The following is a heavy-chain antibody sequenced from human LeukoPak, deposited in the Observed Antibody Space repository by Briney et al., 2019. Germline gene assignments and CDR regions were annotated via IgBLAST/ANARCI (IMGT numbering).Heavy chain of an antibody. CDR3: ARDRIFGVVIENHWFDP. V-gene: IGHV4-39*07. D-gene: IGHD3-3*02. J-gene: IGHJ5*02. Sequence: PSETLSLTCTVSGGSISSSSYYWGWIRQPPGKGLEWIGSVYYSGSTYYNPSLKSRVTISVDTPKNQFSLKLSSVTAADTAVYYCARDRIFGVVIENHWFDPWGQGTLVTVSS. CDR2: VYYSGST. CDR1: GGSISSSSYY.